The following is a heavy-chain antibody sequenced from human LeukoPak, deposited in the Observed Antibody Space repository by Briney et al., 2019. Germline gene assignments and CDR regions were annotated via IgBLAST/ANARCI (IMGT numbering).Heavy chain of an antibody. Sequence: GGPLRLSCAASGFTFSNYAMAWVRQAPGKGLEWVSAISGNGGRTYSADSVQGRFTISRDNSKNTVYLQMDNLRAEDSAMYYCAKAHSISWPHAFDSWGQGTLVTVSS. V-gene: IGHV3-23*01. D-gene: IGHD6-13*01. CDR1: GFTFSNYA. J-gene: IGHJ4*02. CDR3: AKAHSISWPHAFDS. CDR2: ISGNGGRT.